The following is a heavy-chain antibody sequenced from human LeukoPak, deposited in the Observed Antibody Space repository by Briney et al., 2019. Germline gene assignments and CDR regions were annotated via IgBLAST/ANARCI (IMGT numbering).Heavy chain of an antibody. CDR2: IYTSGST. CDR3: ARDLGDGYNYGWYFDL. J-gene: IGHJ2*01. V-gene: IGHV4-61*02. D-gene: IGHD5-24*01. Sequence: SETLSLTCTVSGGSISSGSYYWSWIRQPAGKGLEWIGRIYTSGSTNYNPSLKSRVTISVDTSKNQLSLKLSSVTAADTAVYYCARDLGDGYNYGWYFDLWGRGTLVTVSS. CDR1: GGSISSGSYY.